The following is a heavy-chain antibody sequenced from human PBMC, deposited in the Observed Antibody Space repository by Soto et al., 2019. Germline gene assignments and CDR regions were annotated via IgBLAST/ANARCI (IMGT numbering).Heavy chain of an antibody. V-gene: IGHV3-64*02. CDR1: GFTFSSYN. CDR3: ARARCSSGQCYYFDY. Sequence: EVQLVESGEGLVQPGGSLRLSCAASGFTFSSYNIHWIRQAPGKGLDFVSAISRSGDRTYYADSVKGRFTITRDNSKNTVWLQMGSLRAEDMAVYYCARARCSSGQCYYFDYGGRGALVSVSS. J-gene: IGHJ4*02. D-gene: IGHD2-15*01. CDR2: ISRSGDRT.